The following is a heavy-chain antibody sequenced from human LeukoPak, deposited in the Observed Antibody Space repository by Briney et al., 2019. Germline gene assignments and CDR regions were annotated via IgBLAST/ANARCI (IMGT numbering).Heavy chain of an antibody. CDR1: GFTFSSYS. CDR3: ARDGPIAVAGRHFDY. CDR2: ISSSSSYI. V-gene: IGHV3-21*01. J-gene: IGHJ4*02. D-gene: IGHD6-19*01. Sequence: GGSLRLSCAASGFTFSSYSMNWVRQAPGKGLEWVSSISSSSSYIYYADSVKGRFTISRDNAKNSLYLQMNSLRAEDTAVYYCARDGPIAVAGRHFDYWGQGTLVTVSS.